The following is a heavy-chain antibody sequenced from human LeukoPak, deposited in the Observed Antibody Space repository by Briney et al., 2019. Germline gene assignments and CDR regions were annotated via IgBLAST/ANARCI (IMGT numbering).Heavy chain of an antibody. CDR3: ARGSGYYYGDFDY. CDR2: FSCSGST. D-gene: IGHD3-22*01. J-gene: IGHJ4*02. V-gene: IGHV4-39*07. CDR1: GGSISSCTYS. Sequence: SETLSLTCSVSGGSISSCTYSWGWIRQPPGKGLEWIGSFSCSGSTYYNPSLKSRVTISVDTSKNQFSLSLSSVTAADTAVYYCARGSGYYYGDFDYRGQGTLVTVSS.